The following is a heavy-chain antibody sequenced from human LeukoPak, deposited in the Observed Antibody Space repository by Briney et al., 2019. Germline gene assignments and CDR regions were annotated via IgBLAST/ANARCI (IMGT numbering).Heavy chain of an antibody. CDR3: ARGGAARLHFQN. CDR2: VYHSGST. CDR1: GGSISSGGYY. V-gene: IGHV4-61*08. D-gene: IGHD6-6*01. Sequence: SQTLSLTCTVSGGSISSGGYYWNWIRQPPGKGLEWIGYVYHSGSTNYNPSLQSRVTISVDTSKNQFSLNLNSVTAADTAVYYCARGGAARLHFQNWGQGTLVTVSS. J-gene: IGHJ1*01.